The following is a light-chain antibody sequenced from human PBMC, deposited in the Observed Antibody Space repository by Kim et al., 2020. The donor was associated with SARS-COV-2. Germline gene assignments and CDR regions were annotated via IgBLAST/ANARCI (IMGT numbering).Light chain of an antibody. Sequence: ASVKLTCTLSSGHSSYASAGHQQQPEKGPRYLMILNSDGSHNKGDGIPDRFSGSSSGAERYLTVSSLQSEDEGDYYCQTWGTGIRVFGGGTQLTVL. CDR3: QTWGTGIRV. CDR1: SGHSSYA. J-gene: IGLJ3*02. V-gene: IGLV4-69*01. CDR2: LNSDGSH.